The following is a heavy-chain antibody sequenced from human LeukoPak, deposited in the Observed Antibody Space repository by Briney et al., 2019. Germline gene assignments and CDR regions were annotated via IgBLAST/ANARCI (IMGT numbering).Heavy chain of an antibody. J-gene: IGHJ5*02. D-gene: IGHD2-2*01. V-gene: IGHV1-2*02. Sequence: GASVKVSCKASGYTFTGYYMHWVRQAPGQGLEWMGWINPNSGGTNYAQKFQGGVTMTRDTSISTAYMELSRLRSDDTAVYYCARAGRYCSSTSCSNEGNWFDPWGQGTLVTVSS. CDR2: INPNSGGT. CDR1: GYTFTGYY. CDR3: ARAGRYCSSTSCSNEGNWFDP.